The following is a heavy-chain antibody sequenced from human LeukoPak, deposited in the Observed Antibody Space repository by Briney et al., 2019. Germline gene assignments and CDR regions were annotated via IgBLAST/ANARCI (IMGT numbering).Heavy chain of an antibody. Sequence: LETLSLTCTVSGGSLNGYYWGWIRQPPGKGLECIGYIHSSEGTAHNASLKSRLTISLDTSKNQFSLTLSSVTAADTAVYYCARHVYGEGMVVWGKGTTVTVSS. CDR3: ARHVYGEGMVV. D-gene: IGHD4-17*01. J-gene: IGHJ6*04. CDR2: IHSSEGT. V-gene: IGHV4-59*08. CDR1: GGSLNGYY.